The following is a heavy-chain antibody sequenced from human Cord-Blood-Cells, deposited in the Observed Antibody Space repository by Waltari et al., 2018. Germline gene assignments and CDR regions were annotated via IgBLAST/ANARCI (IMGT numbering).Heavy chain of an antibody. D-gene: IGHD2-2*02. CDR1: GGSISSSNW. J-gene: IGHJ4*02. V-gene: IGHV4-4*02. CDR2: IYHSGST. Sequence: QVQLQESGPGLVKPSGTLSLTCAVSGGSISSSNWWSWVRQPPGKGLEWIGEIYHSGSTNYNRSLKSRVTISVDKSKNQFSLKLSSVTAADTAVYYCARVRYCSSTSCHNYFDYWGQGTLVTVSS. CDR3: ARVRYCSSTSCHNYFDY.